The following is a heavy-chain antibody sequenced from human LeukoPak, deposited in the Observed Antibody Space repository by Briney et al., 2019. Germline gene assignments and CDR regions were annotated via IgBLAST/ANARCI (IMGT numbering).Heavy chain of an antibody. J-gene: IGHJ6*03. V-gene: IGHV1-18*01. CDR1: GYTLTSYG. CDR3: ARGGYYYYYVDV. CDR2: VSAHNGNT. Sequence: ASLKVPCKASGYTLTSYGISCVRQAPGQELERMGWVSAHNGNTNYAQKSQGRVTMTTDTSTSTAYMELRSLRSDDTAVYYCARGGYYYYYVDVWGKGTTVTVSS.